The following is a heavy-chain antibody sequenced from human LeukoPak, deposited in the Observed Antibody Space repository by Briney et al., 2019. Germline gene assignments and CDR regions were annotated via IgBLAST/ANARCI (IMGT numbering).Heavy chain of an antibody. CDR2: IWYDGSDK. Sequence: PGGSLRLSCAASGFTFSRSWMDWVRQAPGKGLEWVAVIWYDGSDKYYADSVKGRFTISRDNSKSTLYLQMNSLRAEDTAVYYCAKERTVTTGTYDAFDIWGQGTMVTVSS. CDR1: GFTFSRSW. V-gene: IGHV3-33*06. J-gene: IGHJ3*02. D-gene: IGHD4-17*01. CDR3: AKERTVTTGTYDAFDI.